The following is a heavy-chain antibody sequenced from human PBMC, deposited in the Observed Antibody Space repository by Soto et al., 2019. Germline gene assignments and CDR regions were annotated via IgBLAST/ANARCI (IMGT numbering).Heavy chain of an antibody. J-gene: IGHJ4*02. CDR2: ISGDGINT. CDR1: GFNFGFFG. Sequence: QIQLVESGGDVVQPGRSLRLSCAASGFNFGFFGMHWVRQAPGKGLEWVAFISGDGINTHYADSVRGRFTLSRDYSKKPMYLQMDTLREDDTALYYCARGNLSFDFDSWGQGTRVTVSS. D-gene: IGHD3-10*01. V-gene: IGHV3-30*03. CDR3: ARGNLSFDFDS.